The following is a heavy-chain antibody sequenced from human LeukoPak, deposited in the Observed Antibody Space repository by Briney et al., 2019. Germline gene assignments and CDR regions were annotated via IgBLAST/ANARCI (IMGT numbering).Heavy chain of an antibody. Sequence: GGSLRLSCAASGFTLSNASVSWVRQAPGKGLEWVGRIKSKTDGGTTDYAAPVKGRFTISRDDSKNTLYLQMNSLTTEHTAVYYCTTDQRDYYDSSGYNREWGQGTLVTVSS. D-gene: IGHD3-22*01. J-gene: IGHJ4*02. CDR1: GFTLSNAS. CDR2: IKSKTDGGTT. V-gene: IGHV3-15*01. CDR3: TTDQRDYYDSSGYNRE.